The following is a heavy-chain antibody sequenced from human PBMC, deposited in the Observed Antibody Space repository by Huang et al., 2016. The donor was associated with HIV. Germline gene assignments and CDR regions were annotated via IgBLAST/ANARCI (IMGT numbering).Heavy chain of an antibody. Sequence: EVQLAEFGGRLVQPGRSLRLSCATYGFNFDGYAMDWVRLVPGGGQGWVVGISYKSGDILYADALRGRFAISRDNDGKSLYLQMDSLRREDAALYYCVKDRRMRGSGWTFFDNWGQGTLVDVSS. J-gene: IGHJ4*02. V-gene: IGHV3-9*01. CDR1: GFNFDGYA. CDR2: ISYKSGDI. CDR3: VKDRRMRGSGWTFFDN. D-gene: IGHD6-19*01.